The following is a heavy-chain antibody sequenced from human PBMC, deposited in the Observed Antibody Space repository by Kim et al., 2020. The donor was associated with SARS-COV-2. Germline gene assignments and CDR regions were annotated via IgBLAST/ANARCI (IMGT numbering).Heavy chain of an antibody. CDR1: GGSISSSSYY. Sequence: SETLSLTCTVSGGSISSSSYYWGWIRQPPGKGLEWIGSIYYSGSTYYNPSLKSRVTLSVDTSKNQFSLKLNSVTAADTAVYYCARPRGSGWYYYFDYWGQGTLVTVS. V-gene: IGHV4-39*01. CDR3: ARPRGSGWYYYFDY. J-gene: IGHJ4*02. CDR2: IYYSGST. D-gene: IGHD6-19*01.